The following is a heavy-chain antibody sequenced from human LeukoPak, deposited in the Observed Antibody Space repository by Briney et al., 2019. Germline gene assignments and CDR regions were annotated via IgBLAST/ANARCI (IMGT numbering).Heavy chain of an antibody. CDR2: IKRDGSEK. CDR3: ARVYYGDYGYFDY. J-gene: IGHJ4*02. CDR1: GFTFSNYW. D-gene: IGHD4-17*01. V-gene: IGHV3-7*01. Sequence: GGSLRFSCAASGFTFSNYWMTWVRQAPGKWLEWVADIKRDGSEKYYVDSVKGRFSISRDNAKNSLYLQMNSLRAEDTAVYYCARVYYGDYGYFDYWGQGTLVTVSS.